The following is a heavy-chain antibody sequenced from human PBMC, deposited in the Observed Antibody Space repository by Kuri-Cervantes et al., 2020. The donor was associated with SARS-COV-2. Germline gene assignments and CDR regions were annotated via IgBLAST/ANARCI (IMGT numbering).Heavy chain of an antibody. V-gene: IGHV1-24*01. CDR2: FDPEDGET. D-gene: IGHD6-13*01. CDR3: ARDNIAAAGQTDY. CDR1: GYTLTELS. J-gene: IGHJ4*02. Sequence: ASVKVSCKVSGYTLTELSMHWVRQAPGKGLEWMGGFDPEDGETIYAKKFQGRVTMTEDTSTDTAYMELSSLRSNDTAVYYCARDNIAAAGQTDYWGQGTLVTVSS.